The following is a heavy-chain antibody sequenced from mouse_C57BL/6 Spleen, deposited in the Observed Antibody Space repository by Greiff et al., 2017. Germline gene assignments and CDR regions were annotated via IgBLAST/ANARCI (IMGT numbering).Heavy chain of an antibody. CDR2: IDPETGGT. D-gene: IGHD2-5*01. V-gene: IGHV1-15*01. J-gene: IGHJ2*01. CDR1: GYTFTDYE. Sequence: QVQLQQSGAELVRPGASVTLSCKASGYTFTDYEMHWVKQTPVHGLEWIGAIDPETGGTDYNQKFKGQAILTADKSSSTAYMELRSLTSEDSAVDYCTTPSSYSNCDYGGQGTTLTVSS. CDR3: TTPSSYSNCDY.